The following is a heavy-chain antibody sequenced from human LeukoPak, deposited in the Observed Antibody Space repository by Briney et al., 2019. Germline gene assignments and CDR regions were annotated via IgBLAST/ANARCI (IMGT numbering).Heavy chain of an antibody. CDR2: INHSGST. V-gene: IGHV4-34*01. CDR3: ARVITIFGYYYYYMDV. CDR1: GGSFSGYY. J-gene: IGHJ6*03. D-gene: IGHD3-3*01. Sequence: SETPSLTCAVYGGSFSGYYWSWIRQPPGKGLEWIRKINHSGSTNYNPSLKSRVTISVDTSKNQFSLKLSSVTAADTAVYYCARVITIFGYYYYYMDVWGKGTTVTVSS.